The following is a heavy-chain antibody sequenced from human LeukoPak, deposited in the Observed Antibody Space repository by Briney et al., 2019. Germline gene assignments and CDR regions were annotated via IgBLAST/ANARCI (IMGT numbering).Heavy chain of an antibody. J-gene: IGHJ4*02. CDR1: GYTFTSYD. Sequence: ASVKVSCKXSGYTFTSYDINWVRQATGQGLEWMGWMNPNSGNTGYAQKFQGRVTMTRNTSISTAYMELSSLRSEDTAVYYCARGSYYGDYPGYWGQGTLVTVSS. D-gene: IGHD4-17*01. CDR3: ARGSYYGDYPGY. V-gene: IGHV1-8*01. CDR2: MNPNSGNT.